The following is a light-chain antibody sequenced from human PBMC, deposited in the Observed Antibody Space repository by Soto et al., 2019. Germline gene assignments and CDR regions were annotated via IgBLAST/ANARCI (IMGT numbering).Light chain of an antibody. CDR3: VQRTTWPWT. CDR2: DAS. Sequence: EIVLTQSPGTLSLSPGERATLSCRASQSVSVHLAWYQQKPGQAPRLLIYDASNRATGIPARFSGSGSGTDLTLTIRSLEPEDFAVYHCVQRTTWPWTCGQGSKVEIK. V-gene: IGKV3-11*01. CDR1: QSVSVH. J-gene: IGKJ1*01.